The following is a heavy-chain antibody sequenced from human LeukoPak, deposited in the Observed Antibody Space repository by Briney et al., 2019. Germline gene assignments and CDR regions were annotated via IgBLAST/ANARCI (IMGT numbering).Heavy chain of an antibody. CDR1: GFTLSTYD. D-gene: IGHD3-22*01. J-gene: IGHJ4*02. V-gene: IGHV3-30*02. Sequence: GGSLRLSCAASGFTLSTYDMHWVRQAPGKGLEWVAFIRYDGSNKDYADSVKGRFTISRDNSKNTLYLQMNSLRAEDTAVYYCARLAPQWLLLPTFDYWGQGTLVTVSS. CDR2: IRYDGSNK. CDR3: ARLAPQWLLLPTFDY.